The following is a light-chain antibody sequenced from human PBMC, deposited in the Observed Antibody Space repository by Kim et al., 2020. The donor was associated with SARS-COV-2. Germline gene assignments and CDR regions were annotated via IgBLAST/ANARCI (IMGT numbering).Light chain of an antibody. CDR1: SSDVGGYNY. V-gene: IGLV2-14*03. CDR3: SSYTSSSTLGV. J-gene: IGLJ1*01. Sequence: QSALTQPASVSGSPGQSITMYCTGTSSDVGGYNYVSWYQQHPGKAPKLMIYDVSNRPSGVSSRFSGSKSGNTASLTISGLQAEDEADYYCSSYTSSSTLGVFGTGTKVTVL. CDR2: DVS.